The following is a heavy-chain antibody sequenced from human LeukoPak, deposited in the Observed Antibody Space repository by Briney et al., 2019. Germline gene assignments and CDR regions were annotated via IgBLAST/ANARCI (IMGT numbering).Heavy chain of an antibody. CDR3: ARELISSSSPLVDY. D-gene: IGHD6-6*01. V-gene: IGHV1-69*01. CDR2: IIPMFGSA. CDR1: GGTFSSYV. J-gene: IGHJ4*02. Sequence: SVKVSCKASGGTFSSYVISWVRQAPGQGLEWMGGIIPMFGSANSAQKFQGRVTITADESTSTAYMELSRLRSDDTAVYYCARELISSSSPLVDYWGQGTLVTVSS.